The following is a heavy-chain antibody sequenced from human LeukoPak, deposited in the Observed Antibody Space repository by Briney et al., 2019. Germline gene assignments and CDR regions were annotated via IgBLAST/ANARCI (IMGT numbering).Heavy chain of an antibody. V-gene: IGHV3-23*01. CDR1: GFTFNNYA. CDR3: AKGVKGYLDN. Sequence: GGSLRLSCVASGFTFNNYAMRWVRQAPGRGLEWVSGISASGESTYYADSVRGRFTISRDNSKNTVCLQMNSLRVEDTAVYYCAKGVKGYLDNWGQGTLATVSS. J-gene: IGHJ4*02. CDR2: ISASGEST.